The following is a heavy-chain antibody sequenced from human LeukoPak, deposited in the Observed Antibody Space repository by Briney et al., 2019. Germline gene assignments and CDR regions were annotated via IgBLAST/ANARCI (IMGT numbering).Heavy chain of an antibody. CDR1: GFTFSSYS. D-gene: IGHD3-10*01. CDR2: ISSSSSYI. CDR3: VRGVNSPFDY. J-gene: IGHJ4*02. Sequence: GGSLRLSCVASGFTFSSYSMNWVRQAPEKGLEWVSSISSSSSYIYYADSVRGRFTISRDNAKNSLYLQMNSLRAEDTAVYYCVRGVNSPFDYWGQGTLVTVSS. V-gene: IGHV3-21*01.